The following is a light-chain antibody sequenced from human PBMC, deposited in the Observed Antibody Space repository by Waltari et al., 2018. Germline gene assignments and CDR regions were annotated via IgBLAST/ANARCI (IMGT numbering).Light chain of an antibody. V-gene: IGKV3-20*01. CDR2: DAS. CDR1: QSVSRT. J-gene: IGKJ1*01. CDR3: QKYGTLPAT. Sequence: EIVLTQSPGTLSLSPGERATLSCRASQSVSRTLAWEQQKPGQAPRLLIYDASSRATGIPDRFSGSGSGTDFSLTISRLEPEDFAVYYCQKYGTLPATFGQGTKVEIK.